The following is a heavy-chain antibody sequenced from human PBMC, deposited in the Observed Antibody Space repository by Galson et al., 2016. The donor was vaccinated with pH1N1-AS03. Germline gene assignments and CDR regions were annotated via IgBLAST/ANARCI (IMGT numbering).Heavy chain of an antibody. D-gene: IGHD3-3*01. J-gene: IGHJ6*02. CDR1: GFTFSNYW. CDR3: AGDEGFANGINV. CDR2: INSDGSIT. Sequence: SLRLSCAGSGFTFSNYWMHWVRQAPGKGLVWVSRINSDGSITNYADSVKGRFTISRDNAKNTLYLQMNSLRVEDTAVYYCAGDEGFANGINVWGQGTTVTVSS. V-gene: IGHV3-74*01.